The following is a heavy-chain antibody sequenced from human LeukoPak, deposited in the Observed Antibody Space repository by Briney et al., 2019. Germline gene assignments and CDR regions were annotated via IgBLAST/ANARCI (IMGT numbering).Heavy chain of an antibody. CDR1: GFTFSSYA. J-gene: IGHJ4*02. V-gene: IGHV3-23*01. CDR3: AKDPTIGITMVRGVYDY. Sequence: GGSLRLSCAASGFTFSSYAMSWVRQAPGKGLEWVSAISGSGGSTYYADSVKGRFTISRDNSKNTLYLQMNSLRAEDTAVYYCAKDPTIGITMVRGVYDYRGQGTLVTVSS. D-gene: IGHD3-10*01. CDR2: ISGSGGST.